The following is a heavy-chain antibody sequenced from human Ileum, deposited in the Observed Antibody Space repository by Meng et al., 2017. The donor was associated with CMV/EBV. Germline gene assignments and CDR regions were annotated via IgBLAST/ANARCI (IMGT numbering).Heavy chain of an antibody. CDR3: AKGVSVFGVVPDH. J-gene: IGHJ4*02. CDR1: GFTFSSYA. Sequence: ESLKISCIASGFTFSSYAMSWVRQAPGKGLEWVSDVGGNGDGTYHADSVKGRFTISRDNSRNTLYLQMNSLRADDTAVYYCAKGVSVFGVVPDHWGQGTLVTVSS. D-gene: IGHD3-3*01. V-gene: IGHV3-23*01. CDR2: VGGNGDGT.